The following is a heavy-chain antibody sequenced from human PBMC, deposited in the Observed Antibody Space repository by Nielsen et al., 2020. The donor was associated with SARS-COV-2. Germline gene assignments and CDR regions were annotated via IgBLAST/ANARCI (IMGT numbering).Heavy chain of an antibody. CDR1: GASMSSGDYH. CDR3: ARLISGDFPYYFDY. J-gene: IGHJ4*02. Sequence: SETLSLTCTVSGASMSSGDYHWSWVRQTPGKGLEWLAFISHSGTTNFNPSLRSRLIVSVDTSKNQFSLNLTSVTAADTAVYYCARLISGDFPYYFDYWGQGSLVTVSS. V-gene: IGHV4-30-4*01. CDR2: ISHSGTT. D-gene: IGHD6-19*01.